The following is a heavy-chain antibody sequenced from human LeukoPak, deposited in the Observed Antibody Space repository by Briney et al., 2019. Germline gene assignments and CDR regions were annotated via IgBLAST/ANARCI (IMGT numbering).Heavy chain of an antibody. J-gene: IGHJ4*02. CDR1: GFTLSAYD. D-gene: IGHD5-24*01. CDR2: ISSTATTI. Sequence: GGSLRLSCAASGFTLSAYDLSWVRQTPGKGLEWVSYISSTATTIYYADSVKGRFTISRDNSKNTLYLQMNSLRAEDTAVYYCARDPSRDGYNFDYWGQGTLVTVSS. CDR3: ARDPSRDGYNFDY. V-gene: IGHV3-11*01.